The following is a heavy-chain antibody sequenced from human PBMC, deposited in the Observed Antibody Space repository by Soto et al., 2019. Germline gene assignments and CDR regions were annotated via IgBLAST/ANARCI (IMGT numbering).Heavy chain of an antibody. J-gene: IGHJ2*01. CDR1: GFTFSSYA. V-gene: IGHV3-23*01. CDR2: ISGSGGST. CDR3: AKSPARDYDILTGYFPEWYFDL. D-gene: IGHD3-9*01. Sequence: GGSLRLSCAASGFTFSSYAMSWVRQAPGKGLELFSAISGSGGSTYYADSVKGRFTISRDNSKNTLYLQMNSLRAEDTAVYYCAKSPARDYDILTGYFPEWYFDLWGRGTLVTVSS.